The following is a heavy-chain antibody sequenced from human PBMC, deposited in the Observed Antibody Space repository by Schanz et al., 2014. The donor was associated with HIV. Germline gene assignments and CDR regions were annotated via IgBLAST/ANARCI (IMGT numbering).Heavy chain of an antibody. Sequence: QEQVVESGGRVVQPGRSLRLACAASGFTFSSYAMHWVRQAPGKGLEWVAVISYDGSNKYYADSVKGRFTISRDNSKNTLYLQMNSLRAEDTAVYYCAKRDIVVVTAILSAFDIWGQGTLVTVSS. CDR1: GFTFSSYA. V-gene: IGHV3-30-3*02. CDR2: ISYDGSNK. D-gene: IGHD2-21*02. J-gene: IGHJ4*02. CDR3: AKRDIVVVTAILSAFDI.